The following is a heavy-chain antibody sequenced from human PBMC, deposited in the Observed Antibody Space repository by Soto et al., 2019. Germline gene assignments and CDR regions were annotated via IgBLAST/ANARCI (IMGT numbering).Heavy chain of an antibody. CDR2: IYYSGST. Sequence: SETLSLTCTVSGGSISSGGYYWSWIRQHPGKGLEWIGYIYYSGSTSYNPSLKSRVTISVDTTKNQFSLKLSSVTAADTAVYYCARAPAEDSIFGVVIVPRYYFDYWGQGTLVTVSS. CDR1: GGSISSGGYY. J-gene: IGHJ4*02. V-gene: IGHV4-31*03. D-gene: IGHD3-3*01. CDR3: ARAPAEDSIFGVVIVPRYYFDY.